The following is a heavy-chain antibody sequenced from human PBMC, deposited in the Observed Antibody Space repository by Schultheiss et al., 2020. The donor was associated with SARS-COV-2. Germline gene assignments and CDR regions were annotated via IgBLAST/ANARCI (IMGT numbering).Heavy chain of an antibody. V-gene: IGHV3-48*01. D-gene: IGHD3-3*01. J-gene: IGHJ4*02. CDR1: GFTFSSYS. Sequence: GGSLRLSCAASGFTFSSYSMNWVRQAPGKGLEWVSYISSSSSTIYYADSVKGRFTISRDNAKNSLYLQMNSLRAEDTAVYYCARDRYYDFWSGYSPAFVYWGQGTLVTVSS. CDR3: ARDRYYDFWSGYSPAFVY. CDR2: ISSSSSTI.